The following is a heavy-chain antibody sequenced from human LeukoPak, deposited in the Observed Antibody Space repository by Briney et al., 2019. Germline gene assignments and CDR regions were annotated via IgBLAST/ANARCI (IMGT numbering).Heavy chain of an antibody. Sequence: GGSLRLSCAASGFTFSSYAMSWVRQAPGKGLEWVSAISGSGGSTYYADSVEGRFTISRDNSKNTLYLQMNSLRAEDTAVYYCAKDWEYGILTGYADYWGQGTLVTVSS. D-gene: IGHD3-9*01. CDR1: GFTFSSYA. CDR2: ISGSGGST. CDR3: AKDWEYGILTGYADY. J-gene: IGHJ4*02. V-gene: IGHV3-23*01.